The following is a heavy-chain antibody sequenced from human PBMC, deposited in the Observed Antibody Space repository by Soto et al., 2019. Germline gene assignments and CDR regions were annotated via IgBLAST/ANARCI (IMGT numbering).Heavy chain of an antibody. Sequence: QVQLVQSGAEVKKPGASVKVSCKASGYTFTIYGISWVRQAPGQGLEWMGWISAYNGNTNYAQKLQGRVTMTTDTTTSTADVELRSLRSDDTAVDYCARGLYYSGGSCYSGWFAPWGQGTLVTVSS. CDR2: ISAYNGNT. V-gene: IGHV1-18*01. J-gene: IGHJ5*02. CDR1: GYTFTIYG. D-gene: IGHD2-15*01. CDR3: ARGLYYSGGSCYSGWFAP.